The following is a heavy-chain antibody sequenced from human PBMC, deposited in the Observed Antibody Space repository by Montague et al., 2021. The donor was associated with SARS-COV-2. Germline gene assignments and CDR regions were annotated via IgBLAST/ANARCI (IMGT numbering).Heavy chain of an antibody. Sequence: SETLSLTCTVSGGSVSDYYWNWIRQTPGKGLVWIVYIFYNSYTNYIQSLQSRLTLSVDTPGNKFFLTLWSVTASDTATYFCSRHSVSEDGTFFRSYFDPWGQGAKVIVSS. D-gene: IGHD1-1*01. CDR1: GGSVSDYY. CDR2: IFYNSYT. CDR3: SRHSVSEDGTFFRSYFDP. J-gene: IGHJ3*01. V-gene: IGHV4-59*08.